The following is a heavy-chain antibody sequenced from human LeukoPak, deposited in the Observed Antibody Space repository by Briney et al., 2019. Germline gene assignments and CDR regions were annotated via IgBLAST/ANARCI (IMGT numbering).Heavy chain of an antibody. CDR3: ARLPFYGPDY. D-gene: IGHD4-17*01. Sequence: KASETLSLTCAVYGGSFSGYYWSWIRQPPGKGLEWIGEINHSGSTNYNPSLKSRVTISVDTSKNQFSLKLSSVTAADTAVYYCARLPFYGPDYWGQGTLVTVSS. V-gene: IGHV4-34*01. J-gene: IGHJ4*02. CDR2: INHSGST. CDR1: GGSFSGYY.